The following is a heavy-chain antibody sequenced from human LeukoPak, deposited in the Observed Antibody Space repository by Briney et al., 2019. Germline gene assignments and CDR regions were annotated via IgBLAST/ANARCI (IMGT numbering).Heavy chain of an antibody. CDR2: FYYTGST. J-gene: IGHJ5*02. CDR3: ATRVLGSIFGVVTHNWFDP. D-gene: IGHD3-3*01. Sequence: SETLSLTCSVSGGSISSSSYYWGWIRQPPGKGLEWIGSFYYTGSTYYNPSLKSRVTISVDTSKNQFSLKLSSVTAADTAVYYCATRVLGSIFGVVTHNWFDPWGQGTLVTVSS. V-gene: IGHV4-39*07. CDR1: GGSISSSSYY.